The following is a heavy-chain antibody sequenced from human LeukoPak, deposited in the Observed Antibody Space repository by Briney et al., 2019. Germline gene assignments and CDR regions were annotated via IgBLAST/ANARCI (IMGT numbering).Heavy chain of an antibody. J-gene: IGHJ4*02. D-gene: IGHD4-17*01. Sequence: VSVKLSCKASGYTFTSYGVSWVRRAPGQGLEWMGWINAYNGNTNSAQKLQGRVTMTTDTSTSTAYMELRSMRSDDTAVYYCARGRKDYGDYYFDSWGQGTLVTVSS. CDR2: INAYNGNT. V-gene: IGHV1-18*01. CDR1: GYTFTSYG. CDR3: ARGRKDYGDYYFDS.